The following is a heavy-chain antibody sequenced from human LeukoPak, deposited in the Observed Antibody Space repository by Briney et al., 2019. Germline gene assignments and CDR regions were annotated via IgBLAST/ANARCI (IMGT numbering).Heavy chain of an antibody. CDR2: ISYDGSNK. V-gene: IGHV3-30-3*01. D-gene: IGHD5-18*01. J-gene: IGHJ4*02. CDR1: GYTFTGYY. CDR3: AREGYSYGSLNDY. Sequence: SCKASGYTFTGYYMHWVRQAPGKGLEWVAVISYDGSNKYYADSVKGRFTISRDNSKNTLYLQMNSLRAEDTAVYYCAREGYSYGSLNDYWGQGTLVTVSS.